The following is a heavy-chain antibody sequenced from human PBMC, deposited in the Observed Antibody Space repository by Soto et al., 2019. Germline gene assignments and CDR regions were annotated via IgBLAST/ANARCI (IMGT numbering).Heavy chain of an antibody. CDR1: GFTVSSNY. CDR2: IYSGGST. V-gene: IGHV3-53*01. CDR3: ARDRPYYGDYAAFDI. D-gene: IGHD4-17*01. J-gene: IGHJ3*02. Sequence: XESLRLSGAACGFTVSSNYRSGVRQAPGKGLEWVSVIYSGGSTYYADSVKGRFTISRDNSKNTLYLQMNSLRAEDTAVYYCARDRPYYGDYAAFDIWGQGTMVTVSS.